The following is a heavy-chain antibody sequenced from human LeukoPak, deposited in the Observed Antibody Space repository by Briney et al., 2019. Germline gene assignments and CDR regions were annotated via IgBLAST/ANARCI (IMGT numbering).Heavy chain of an antibody. CDR2: IFCDGTTK. D-gene: IGHD3-10*01. J-gene: IGHJ5*02. CDR1: GFIFSANS. V-gene: IGHV3-30*02. CDR3: AKDPWYYAPFDVWFDP. Sequence: GGSLRLSCVASGFIFSANSMHWVRQAPGKGLEWVAYIFCDGTTKEYAESVQGRFTISRDNSKSTLYLQMNNLRPEDTAVYYCAKDPWYYAPFDVWFDPWGQGTLVTVSS.